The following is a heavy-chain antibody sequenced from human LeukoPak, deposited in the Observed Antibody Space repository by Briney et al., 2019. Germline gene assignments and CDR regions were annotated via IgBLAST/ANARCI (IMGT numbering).Heavy chain of an antibody. CDR2: IYSDNT. CDR1: GFTVSTNS. D-gene: IGHD3-22*01. Sequence: PGGSLRLSCTVSGFTVSTNSMSWVRQAPGKGLEWVSFIYSDNTHYSDSVKGRFTISRDNSKNTLYLQMNSLRAEDTAVYYCAGRAGDYSHPYDYWGQGILVTVSS. J-gene: IGHJ4*02. V-gene: IGHV3-53*01. CDR3: AGRAGDYSHPYDY.